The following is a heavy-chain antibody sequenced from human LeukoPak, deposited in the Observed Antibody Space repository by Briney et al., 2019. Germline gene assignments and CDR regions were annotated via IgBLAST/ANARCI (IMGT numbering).Heavy chain of an antibody. V-gene: IGHV1-18*01. J-gene: IGHJ6*02. CDR2: ISAYNGNT. CDR1: GYTFTSYG. CDR3: ARLEDIVVVPAAISYYYYGMDV. Sequence: GASVKVSCKASGYTFTSYGISWVRQAPGQGLEWMGWISAYNGNTNYAQKLQGRVTITTDTSTSTAYMELRSLRSDDTAVYYCARLEDIVVVPAAISYYYYGMDVWGQGTTVTVSS. D-gene: IGHD2-2*01.